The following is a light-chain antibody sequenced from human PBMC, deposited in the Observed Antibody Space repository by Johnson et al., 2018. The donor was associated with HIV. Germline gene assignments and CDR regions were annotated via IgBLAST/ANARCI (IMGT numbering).Light chain of an antibody. J-gene: IGLJ1*01. V-gene: IGLV1-51*02. CDR3: GTWDSSLSAGGR. CDR1: DSNIGNNY. CDR2: ENN. Sequence: QSVLTQPPSVSAAPGQKVTISCFGSDSNIGNNYVSWYQQLPGTAPKLLIYENNKRPSGIPDRFSGSKSGTSATLGITGLQTGDEADYYCGTWDSSLSAGGRFATGTKVTVL.